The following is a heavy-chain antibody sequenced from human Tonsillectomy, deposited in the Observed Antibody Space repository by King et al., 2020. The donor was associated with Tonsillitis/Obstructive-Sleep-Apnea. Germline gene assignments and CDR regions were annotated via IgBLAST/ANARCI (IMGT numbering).Heavy chain of an antibody. CDR2: IRSKAKSYAT. CDR3: TRHKLGYCSSTSCYAFDI. J-gene: IGHJ3*02. V-gene: IGHV3-73*01. CDR1: GFTFSGSA. D-gene: IGHD2-2*01. Sequence: VQLVESGGGLVQPGGSLKLSCAASGFTFSGSAMHWVLQASRKGLEWVGRIRSKAKSYATAYAASLKGRFTISRDDSKNTAYLQMNSLKTEDTAVYYCTRHKLGYCSSTSCYAFDIWGQGTMVTVSS.